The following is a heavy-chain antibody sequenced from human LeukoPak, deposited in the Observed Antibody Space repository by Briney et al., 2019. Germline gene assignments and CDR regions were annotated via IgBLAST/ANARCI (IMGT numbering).Heavy chain of an antibody. Sequence: GGSLRRSCAASGFTCNMYWMTWVRQAPGKGLESVAYINKDGSDKYYVDSVKGRFTVSRDNAKNSPYLQMNSLRAEDTAVYYCARDAGYGGNSDYWGQGTLVTVSS. D-gene: IGHD4-23*01. J-gene: IGHJ4*01. CDR1: GFTCNMYW. V-gene: IGHV3-7*01. CDR2: INKDGSDK. CDR3: ARDAGYGGNSDY.